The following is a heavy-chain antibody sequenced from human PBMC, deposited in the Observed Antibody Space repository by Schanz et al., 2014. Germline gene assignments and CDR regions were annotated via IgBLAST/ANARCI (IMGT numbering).Heavy chain of an antibody. D-gene: IGHD2-15*01. V-gene: IGHV3-21*01. CDR3: ARVELSVYYYAMDV. J-gene: IGHJ6*02. CDR2: ISPSSSYI. CDR1: GFTFSSYN. Sequence: EVQLLESGGGLVRPGDSLRLSCAASGFTFSSYNINWVRQAPGKGLEYISSISPSSSYIYYADSVKGRFTISRDNATNSLYLQMNSLRAEDAAVYSCARVELSVYYYAMDVWGQGTTVTVSS.